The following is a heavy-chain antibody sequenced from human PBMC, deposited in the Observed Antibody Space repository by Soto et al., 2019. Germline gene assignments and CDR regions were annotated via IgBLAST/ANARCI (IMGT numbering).Heavy chain of an antibody. CDR2: IIPIFGTA. V-gene: IGHV1-69*06. CDR3: GLYCSSTSCYYFDY. Sequence: SVKVSCKASGGTFSSYAISWVRQAPGQGLEWMGGIIPIFGTANYAQKFQGRVTITADKSTSTAYMELSSLRSEDTAVYYCGLYCSSTSCYYFDYWGQGTLVTVSS. CDR1: GGTFSSYA. J-gene: IGHJ4*02. D-gene: IGHD2-2*01.